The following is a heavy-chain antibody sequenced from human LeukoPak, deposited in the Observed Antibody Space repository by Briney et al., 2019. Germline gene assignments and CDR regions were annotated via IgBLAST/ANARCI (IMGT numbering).Heavy chain of an antibody. CDR2: IDSSSRNI. CDR3: ARESYCSGGKCYPPTLNYYGMDV. D-gene: IGHD2-15*01. Sequence: GGSLRLSCAASGFSFSNYGMNWVRQAPGKGLEWISYIDSSSRNIYYSDSVKGRFAISRDNAKHSLYLQTNSMRDEDTAIFDCARESYCSGGKCYPPTLNYYGMDVWGQGTTVTVSS. CDR1: GFSFSNYG. J-gene: IGHJ6*02. V-gene: IGHV3-48*02.